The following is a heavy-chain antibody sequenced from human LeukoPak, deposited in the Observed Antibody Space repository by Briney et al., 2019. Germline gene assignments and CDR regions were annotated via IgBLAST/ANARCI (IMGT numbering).Heavy chain of an antibody. J-gene: IGHJ4*02. Sequence: PSETLSLTCTVSGGSISGYYWTWIRQPPGKGLEWIGYNYYSGSTDHIPSLKSRVTISVDTSKNQFSLKLSSVTAADTAVYYCARRSKPYSSSWYDKLYYFDYWGQGTLVTVSS. CDR3: ARRSKPYSSSWYDKLYYFDY. CDR2: NYYSGST. V-gene: IGHV4-59*08. D-gene: IGHD6-13*01. CDR1: GGSISGYY.